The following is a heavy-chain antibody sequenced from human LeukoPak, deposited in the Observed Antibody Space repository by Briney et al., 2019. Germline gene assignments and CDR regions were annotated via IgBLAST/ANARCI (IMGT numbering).Heavy chain of an antibody. J-gene: IGHJ4*02. CDR1: GFTFSSYS. D-gene: IGHD2-15*01. Sequence: GGSLRLSCAASGFTFSSYSMSWVRQAPGKGLEWVSSISSSSSYIYYADSVKGRFTISRDNAKNSLYLQMNSLRAEDTAVYYCARGLGNCIGGSCYRHFDYWGQGTLVTVSS. V-gene: IGHV3-21*01. CDR3: ARGLGNCIGGSCYRHFDY. CDR2: ISSSSSYI.